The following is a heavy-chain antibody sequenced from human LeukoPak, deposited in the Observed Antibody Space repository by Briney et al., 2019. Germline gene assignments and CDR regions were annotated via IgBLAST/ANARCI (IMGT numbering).Heavy chain of an antibody. CDR1: GFTFSNFG. J-gene: IGHJ1*01. D-gene: IGHD4-17*01. CDR3: TPTPTTSLDYA. V-gene: IGHV3-15*01. CDR2: IKSKTDGGTT. Sequence: GGSLRLSCAASGFTFSNFGMHWVRHAPGKGLNWFGRIKSKTDGGTTEYAAPVKGRFTISRDDSTHTLYLKMNRLKTEATAVYYCTPTPTTSLDYAWGQGTLVTVSS.